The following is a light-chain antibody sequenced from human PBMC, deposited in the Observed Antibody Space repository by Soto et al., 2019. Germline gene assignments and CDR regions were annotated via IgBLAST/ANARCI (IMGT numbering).Light chain of an antibody. CDR2: EVR. CDR3: SSFSSRNALV. CDR1: SRDVGAYNL. V-gene: IGLV2-14*01. J-gene: IGLJ2*01. Sequence: ALTQPASVSGSPGQSITISCSGTSRDVGAYNLVSWYQQFPGKGPKLLIYEVRHRPSGVSYRFSGSKSGNTASLTISSLLPEDEAVYFCSSFSSRNALVFGGGTKVTVL.